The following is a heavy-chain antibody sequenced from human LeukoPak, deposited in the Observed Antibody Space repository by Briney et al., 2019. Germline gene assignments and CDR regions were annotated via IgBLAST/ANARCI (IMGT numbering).Heavy chain of an antibody. V-gene: IGHV4-34*01. J-gene: IGHJ5*02. CDR3: ARLPRDWFDP. CDR2: INHSGST. Sequence: SETLSLTCAVYGGSFSGYYWSWIRQPPGKGLEWIGEINHSGSTNYNPSLKSRVTISVGTSKNQFSLKLSSVTAADTAVYYCARLPRDWFDPWGQGTLVTVSS. CDR1: GGSFSGYY.